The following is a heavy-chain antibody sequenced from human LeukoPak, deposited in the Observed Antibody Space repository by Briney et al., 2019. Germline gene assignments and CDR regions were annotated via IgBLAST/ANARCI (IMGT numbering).Heavy chain of an antibody. CDR3: ARDSSSWYYDY. CDR2: IKSDGRST. J-gene: IGHJ4*02. Sequence: GGSLRLSCAASGFTFSSYWMHWVRQAPGKGLVWVSCIKSDGRSTTYADSVKGRFTISRDNAKNTLHLQMNSLRAEDTAVYYCARDSSSWYYDYWGQGTLDAVSS. D-gene: IGHD6-13*01. CDR1: GFTFSSYW. V-gene: IGHV3-74*03.